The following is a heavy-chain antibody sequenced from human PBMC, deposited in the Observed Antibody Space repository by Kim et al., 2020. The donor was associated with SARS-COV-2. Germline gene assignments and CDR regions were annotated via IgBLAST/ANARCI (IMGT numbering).Heavy chain of an antibody. CDR2: INPNSGGT. J-gene: IGHJ5*02. Sequence: ASVKVSCKASGYTFTGYYMHWVRQAPGQGLEWMGWINPNSGGTNYAQKFQGRVTMTRDTSISTAYMELSRLRSDDTAVYYCAGYCSSTSCYLGNWFDPWGQGTRVTVSS. V-gene: IGHV1-2*02. D-gene: IGHD2-2*01. CDR1: GYTFTGYY. CDR3: AGYCSSTSCYLGNWFDP.